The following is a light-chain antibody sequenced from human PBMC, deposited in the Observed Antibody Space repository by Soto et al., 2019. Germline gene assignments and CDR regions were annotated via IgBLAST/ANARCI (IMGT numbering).Light chain of an antibody. CDR3: QQYYSTPT. CDR2: WAS. Sequence: DIVMTQSPDSLAVSLGERATINCKSSQSVLYSSTNDNHLAWYQQKPGQPPKLLIYWASTRESGVPDRFSGSGSGTDFTLTISSLQAEDVAVYYCQQYYSTPTFGQGTKVEIK. J-gene: IGKJ1*01. V-gene: IGKV4-1*01. CDR1: QSVLYSSTNDNH.